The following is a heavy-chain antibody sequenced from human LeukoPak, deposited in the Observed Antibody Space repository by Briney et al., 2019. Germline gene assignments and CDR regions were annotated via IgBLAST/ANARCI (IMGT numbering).Heavy chain of an antibody. V-gene: IGHV3-23*01. Sequence: QPGGSLRLSCAASGFTFSSYAMSWVRQAPGKGLEWVSGISGSGGSTYYADSVKGRFTISRDNSKNTLYLQMNSLRAEDTAVNYCAKAGCSSTNCYPPKNFDYWGQGTLVTVSS. CDR2: ISGSGGST. J-gene: IGHJ4*02. CDR3: AKAGCSSTNCYPPKNFDY. D-gene: IGHD2-2*01. CDR1: GFTFSSYA.